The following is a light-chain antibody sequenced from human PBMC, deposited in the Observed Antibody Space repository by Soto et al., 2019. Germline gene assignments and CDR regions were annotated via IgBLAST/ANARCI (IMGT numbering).Light chain of an antibody. CDR2: EVS. J-gene: IGLJ2*01. V-gene: IGLV2-23*02. Sequence: QPVLTQPASVSGSPGQSITISCTGTSSDVGRYKLVSWYQQHPGEAPKLMIYEVSLRPSGVSTRFSGSKSGNTASLTISGLLAEDEADYYCYSYAGSNFVVFGGGTKVTVL. CDR1: SSDVGRYKL. CDR3: YSYAGSNFVV.